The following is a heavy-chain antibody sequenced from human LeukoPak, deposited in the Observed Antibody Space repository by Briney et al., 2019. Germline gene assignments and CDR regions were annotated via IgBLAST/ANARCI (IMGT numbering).Heavy chain of an antibody. CDR2: IYYSGST. CDR3: ARVQAYSTVFDY. CDR1: GGSISSYY. Sequence: SETLSLTCTVSGGSISSYYWSWIRQPPGKGLEWIGYIYYSGSTNYNPSLKSRVTISVDTSKNQFSLKPSSVTAADTAVYYCARVQAYSTVFDYWGQGTLVTVSS. V-gene: IGHV4-59*01. D-gene: IGHD4-11*01. J-gene: IGHJ4*02.